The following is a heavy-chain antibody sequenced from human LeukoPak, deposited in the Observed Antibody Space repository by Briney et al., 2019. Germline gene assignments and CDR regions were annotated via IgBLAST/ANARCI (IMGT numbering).Heavy chain of an antibody. CDR3: ARDRASYGSGSYGGGY. J-gene: IGHJ4*02. Sequence: ASVKVSRKASGYTFTSYGISWVRQAPGQGLEWMGWISAYNGNTNYAQKLQGRVTMTTDTSTSTAYMELRSLRSDDTAVYYCARDRASYGSGSYGGGYWGQGTLVTVSS. CDR2: ISAYNGNT. D-gene: IGHD3-10*01. CDR1: GYTFTSYG. V-gene: IGHV1-18*01.